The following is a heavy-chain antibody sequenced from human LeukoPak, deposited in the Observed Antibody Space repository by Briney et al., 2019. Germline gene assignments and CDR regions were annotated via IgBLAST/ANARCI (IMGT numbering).Heavy chain of an antibody. CDR2: INPNSGGT. J-gene: IGHJ4*02. Sequence: ASVKVSCKASGYTFTGYYMHWVRQAPGQGLEWMGWINPNSGGTNYAQKFQGRVTMTRDTSISTAYMELSRLRSDDTAAYYCARDFEDYGSPFDYWGQGTLVTVSS. CDR3: ARDFEDYGSPFDY. D-gene: IGHD4-17*01. V-gene: IGHV1-2*02. CDR1: GYTFTGYY.